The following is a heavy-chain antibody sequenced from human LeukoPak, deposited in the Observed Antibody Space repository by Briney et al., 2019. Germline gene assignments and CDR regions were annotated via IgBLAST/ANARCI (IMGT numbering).Heavy chain of an antibody. CDR3: AREVASGVTDY. CDR1: GFTVSSNY. D-gene: IGHD5-12*01. CDR2: IYSGGST. J-gene: IGHJ4*02. Sequence: GGSLRLSCAASGFTVSSNYMSWVRQAPGKGLEWVSVIYSGGSTYYADSVKGRFTISRDNSKNTLYLQMNSLRAEDTAVYYCAREVASGVTDYWGQGTLVTVSS. V-gene: IGHV3-66*01.